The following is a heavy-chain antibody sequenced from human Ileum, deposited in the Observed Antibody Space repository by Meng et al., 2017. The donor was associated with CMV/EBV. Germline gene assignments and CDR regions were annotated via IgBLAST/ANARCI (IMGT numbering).Heavy chain of an antibody. CDR1: GGSISSYC. Sequence: QRQESGPGLVKPSEPLSLTFTVSGGSISSYCWSWIRQPPGKGLEWIGYMCYSGDTNYNPSLRSRVTISGDTSKNQFSLKLNSVTAADTAVYYCALRGSAAGTFQHWGQGTLVTVSS. J-gene: IGHJ1*01. CDR2: MCYSGDT. CDR3: ALRGSAAGTFQH. D-gene: IGHD6-13*01. V-gene: IGHV4-59*01.